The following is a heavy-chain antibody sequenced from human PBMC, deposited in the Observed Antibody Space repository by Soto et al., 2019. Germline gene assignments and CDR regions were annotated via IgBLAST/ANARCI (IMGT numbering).Heavy chain of an antibody. CDR2: IWYDGSHK. D-gene: IGHD2-15*01. CDR3: VKSSDGGSRGGGEL. CDR1: GFTFRNHD. V-gene: IGHV3-33*06. Sequence: GGSLRLSCAASGFTFRNHDMHWVRQAPGKGLEWLTVIWYDGSHKYYADSVKGRFTTSRDNSENTLSLVMNSPRAEDTAVYYCVKSSDGGSRGGGELWCQGTLVTVSS. J-gene: IGHJ4*02.